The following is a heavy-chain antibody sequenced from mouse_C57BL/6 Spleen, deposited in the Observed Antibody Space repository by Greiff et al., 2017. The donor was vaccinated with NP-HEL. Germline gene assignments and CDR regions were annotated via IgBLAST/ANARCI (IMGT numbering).Heavy chain of an antibody. D-gene: IGHD2-4*01. Sequence: VQLQQPGAELVKPGASVKLSCKASGYTFTSYWMHWVKQRPGQGLEWIGMIHPNSGSTNYNEKFKSKATLTVDKSSSTAYMQLSSLTSEDSAVYDCARPIYYDYVDAMDDWGQGTSVTVSS. V-gene: IGHV1-64*01. CDR3: ARPIYYDYVDAMDD. J-gene: IGHJ4*01. CDR1: GYTFTSYW. CDR2: IHPNSGST.